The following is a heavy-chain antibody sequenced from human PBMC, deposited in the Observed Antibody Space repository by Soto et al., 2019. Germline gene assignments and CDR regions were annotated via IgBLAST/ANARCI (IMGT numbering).Heavy chain of an antibody. J-gene: IGHJ4*02. CDR2: ISGSGGST. V-gene: IGHV3-23*01. D-gene: IGHD5-12*01. Sequence: EVQLLESGGGLVPPGGSLRLSCAASGFTFSSYAMSWVRQAPGKGLGWVSGISGSGGSTYYADSVKGRFTISRDTSKNTLYLQMNTLGAEDTAVYDCAKLKAIVATRPIDYWGQGTLVTVSS. CDR3: AKLKAIVATRPIDY. CDR1: GFTFSSYA.